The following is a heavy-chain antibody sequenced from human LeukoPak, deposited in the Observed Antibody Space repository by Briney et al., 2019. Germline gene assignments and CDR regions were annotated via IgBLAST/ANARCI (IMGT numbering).Heavy chain of an antibody. CDR2: INHSGST. V-gene: IGHV4-34*01. J-gene: IGHJ4*02. Sequence: SETLSLTSAVYGGSFSGYYWSWIRQPPGKGLEWIGEINHSGSTNYNPSLKSRVTISVDTSKNQFSLKLSSVTAADTAVYYCARDGSSSFFHYWGQGTLVTVSS. D-gene: IGHD6-13*01. CDR3: ARDGSSSFFHY. CDR1: GGSFSGYY.